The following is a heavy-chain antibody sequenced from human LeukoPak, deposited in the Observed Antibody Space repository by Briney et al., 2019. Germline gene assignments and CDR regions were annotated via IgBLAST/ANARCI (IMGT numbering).Heavy chain of an antibody. CDR3: ARLTTPGYNLLFDY. Sequence: PSETLSLTCTVSGGSISSYYWNWIRQPPGKGLEWIGYIYYSGSTNYNPSLKSRVTISVDTSKNQFSLRLSSVTAADTAVYYCARLTTPGYNLLFDYWGQGTLVTVSS. CDR1: GGSISSYY. D-gene: IGHD1-20*01. CDR2: IYYSGST. J-gene: IGHJ4*02. V-gene: IGHV4-59*01.